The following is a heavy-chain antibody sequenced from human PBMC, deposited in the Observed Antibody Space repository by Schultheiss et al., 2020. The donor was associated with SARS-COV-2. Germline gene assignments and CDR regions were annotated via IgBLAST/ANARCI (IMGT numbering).Heavy chain of an antibody. CDR1: GFTFSSYS. Sequence: GGSLRLSCAASGFTFSSYSMNWVRQAPGKGLEWVSSISSSSSYIYYADSVKGRFTISRDNAKNSLYLQMNSLRAEDTAVYYCARDRAYSSSWYAGCCPESWGQGTLVTVSS. D-gene: IGHD6-13*01. CDR2: ISSSSSYI. V-gene: IGHV3-21*01. CDR3: ARDRAYSSSWYAGCCPES. J-gene: IGHJ5*02.